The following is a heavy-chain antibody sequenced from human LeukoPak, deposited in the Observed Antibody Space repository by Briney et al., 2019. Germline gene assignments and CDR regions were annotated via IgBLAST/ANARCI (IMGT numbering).Heavy chain of an antibody. CDR1: GGSISSYY. Sequence: PSETLSLTCTVSGGSISSYYWSWLRQPPGKGLEWIGYIYYSGSTNYNRSLRSRVTISVDTSKNQFSLRLNSVTAADTAVYYCAREPRWSGWFDPWGQGTLVTVSS. J-gene: IGHJ5*02. D-gene: IGHD2-15*01. V-gene: IGHV4-59*01. CDR3: AREPRWSGWFDP. CDR2: IYYSGST.